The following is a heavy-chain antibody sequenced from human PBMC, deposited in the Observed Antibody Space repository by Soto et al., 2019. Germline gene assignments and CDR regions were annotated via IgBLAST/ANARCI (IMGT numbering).Heavy chain of an antibody. CDR2: IIPIFGTA. Sequence: QVQLVQSGAEVKKPGSSVKVSCKASGGTFSSYAISWVRQAPGQGLEWMGGIIPIFGTANYAQKFQGRVTITPDESTSTAYMELSSLRSEDTAVYYCARDTYGSVSPSYYYGMDVWGQGTTVTVSS. CDR1: GGTFSSYA. J-gene: IGHJ6*02. D-gene: IGHD3-10*01. V-gene: IGHV1-69*01. CDR3: ARDTYGSVSPSYYYGMDV.